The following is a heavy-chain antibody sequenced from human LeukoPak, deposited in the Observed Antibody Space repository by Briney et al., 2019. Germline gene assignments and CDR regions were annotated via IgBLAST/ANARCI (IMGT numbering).Heavy chain of an antibody. V-gene: IGHV4-34*01. CDR1: GGSFSGYY. CDR2: INHSGGT. J-gene: IGHJ4*02. Sequence: SETLSLTCAVYGGSFSGYYWSWIRQPPGKGLEWIGEINHSGGTNYNPSLKSRVTISVDTSKNQFSLKLSSVTAADTAVYYCARGVRLRYFDWLSRKPYYFDYWGQGTLVTVSS. D-gene: IGHD3-9*01. CDR3: ARGVRLRYFDWLSRKPYYFDY.